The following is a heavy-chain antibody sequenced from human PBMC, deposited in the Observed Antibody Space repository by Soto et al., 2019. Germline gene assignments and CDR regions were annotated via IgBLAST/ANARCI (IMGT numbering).Heavy chain of an antibody. CDR3: ATTPPGSLDV. J-gene: IGHJ6*02. D-gene: IGHD2-15*01. CDR2: ISSSGSTI. CDR1: GFTFSSYE. V-gene: IGHV3-48*03. Sequence: LRLSCAASGFTFSSYEMNWVRQAPGKGLEWVSYISSSGSTIYYADSVKGRFTISRDNAKNSLYLQMNSLRAEDTAVYYCATTPPGSLDVSGQGTMVTVSS.